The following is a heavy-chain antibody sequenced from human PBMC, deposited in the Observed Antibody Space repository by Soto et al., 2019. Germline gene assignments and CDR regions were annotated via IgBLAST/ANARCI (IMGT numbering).Heavy chain of an antibody. CDR2: IGTAGDT. D-gene: IGHD6-13*01. Sequence: GGSLRLSCAASGFTFSSYAMHWVRQATGKGLEWVSAIGTAGDTYYPGSVKGRFTISRENAKNSLYLQMNSLRAEDTAVYYCARGYRSSWYSMGYYFDYWGQGTMVTVSS. V-gene: IGHV3-13*01. J-gene: IGHJ4*02. CDR1: GFTFSSYA. CDR3: ARGYRSSWYSMGYYFDY.